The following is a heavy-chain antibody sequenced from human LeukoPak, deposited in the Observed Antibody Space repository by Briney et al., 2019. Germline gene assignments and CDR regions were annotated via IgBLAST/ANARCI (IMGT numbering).Heavy chain of an antibody. V-gene: IGHV3-64*01. CDR1: GFTFSSYA. J-gene: IGHJ6*02. D-gene: IGHD5-12*01. CDR2: ISSNGGST. CDR3: ARVKDIVAPYYYYGMDV. Sequence: GGSLRLSCAASGFTFSSYAMHWVRQAPGKGLEYVSAISSNGGSTYYANSVKGRFTISRDNSKNTLYLQMGSLRAEDMAVYYCARVKDIVAPYYYYGMDVWGQGTTVTVCS.